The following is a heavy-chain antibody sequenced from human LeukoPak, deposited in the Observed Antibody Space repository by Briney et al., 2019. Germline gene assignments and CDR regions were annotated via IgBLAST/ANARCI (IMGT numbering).Heavy chain of an antibody. D-gene: IGHD1-26*01. Sequence: PSETLSLTCTVSGGSISSGDYYWSRIRQPPGKGLEWIGYIYYSGSTYYNPSLKSRVTISVDTSKNQFSLKLSSVTAADTAVYYCARHRGGGGATRDAFDIWGQGTMVTVSS. V-gene: IGHV4-30-4*08. CDR2: IYYSGST. J-gene: IGHJ3*02. CDR1: GGSISSGDYY. CDR3: ARHRGGGGATRDAFDI.